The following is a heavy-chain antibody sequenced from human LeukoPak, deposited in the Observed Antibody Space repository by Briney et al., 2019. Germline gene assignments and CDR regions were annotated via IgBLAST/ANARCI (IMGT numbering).Heavy chain of an antibody. Sequence: SETLSLTCIVSVASVRSQYWNWLRQPPGKRLEWIGFVSYSGTTNYNPSLNGRVTISIDTSKNRVSLRLTSVTAADTAYYRCARGGRDGPVDFGGQGTLVTVSS. CDR3: ARGGRDGPVDF. CDR1: VASVRSQY. CDR2: VSYSGTT. D-gene: IGHD5-24*01. V-gene: IGHV4-59*02. J-gene: IGHJ4*02.